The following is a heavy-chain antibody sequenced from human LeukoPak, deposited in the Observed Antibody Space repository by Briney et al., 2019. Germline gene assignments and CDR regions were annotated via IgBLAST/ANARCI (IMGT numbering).Heavy chain of an antibody. CDR1: GGTFSSYA. J-gene: IGHJ4*02. CDR2: IIPIFGTA. D-gene: IGHD5-24*01. V-gene: IGHV1-69*13. CDR3: AGGVRRDGYIDY. Sequence: SVKVSCKASGGTFSSYAISWVRQAPAQGLEWMGRIIPIFGTANYAQKFQGRVTITADEPTSTAYMELSSLRSEDTAVYYCAGGVRRDGYIDYWGQGILVTVSS.